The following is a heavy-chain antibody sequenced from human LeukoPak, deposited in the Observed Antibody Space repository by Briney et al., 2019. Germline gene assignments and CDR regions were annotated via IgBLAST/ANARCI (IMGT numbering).Heavy chain of an antibody. D-gene: IGHD6-13*01. J-gene: IGHJ5*02. CDR2: IYYSGST. CDR3: ARERAAARFDP. V-gene: IGHV4-59*01. CDR1: GGSISSYY. Sequence: SETLSLTCTVSGGSISSYYWSWIRQPPGKGLEWIGYIYYSGSTNYNPSLKSRVTISVDTSKNQFSLKLSSVTAADTAVYYCARERAAARFDPWGQGTLVTVSS.